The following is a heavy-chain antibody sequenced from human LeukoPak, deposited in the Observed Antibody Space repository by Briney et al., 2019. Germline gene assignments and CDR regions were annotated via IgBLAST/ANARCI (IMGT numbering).Heavy chain of an antibody. CDR2: INPNSGGT. D-gene: IGHD6-13*01. CDR3: ARHSSSYLDYWGQ. Sequence: ASVTVSCKASGYTFTGYQMHWVRQAPGQGLEWMGWINPNSGGTNYAQKFQGRVTMTRDTSISTAYMELSRLRSDDTAVYYCARHSSSYLDYWGQGGQGTLVTVSS. CDR1: GYTFTGYQ. J-gene: IGHJ4*02. V-gene: IGHV1-2*02.